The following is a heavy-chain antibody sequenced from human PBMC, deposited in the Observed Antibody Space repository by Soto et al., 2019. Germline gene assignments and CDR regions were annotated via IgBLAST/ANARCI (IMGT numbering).Heavy chain of an antibody. J-gene: IGHJ4*02. CDR3: PRGRIAVVGTFDY. Sequence: PSGTLSINSAVSRGVLRRLDYYCMCLPHPPGKGLEWIGYIYYSGSTYYNPSLKSRVTISVDTSKNQFPLKLSSVTAADTAVYYWPRGRIAVVGTFDYWGQENMVPGSS. CDR2: IYYSGST. CDR1: RGVLRRLDYY. D-gene: IGHD6-19*01. V-gene: IGHV4-30-4*02.